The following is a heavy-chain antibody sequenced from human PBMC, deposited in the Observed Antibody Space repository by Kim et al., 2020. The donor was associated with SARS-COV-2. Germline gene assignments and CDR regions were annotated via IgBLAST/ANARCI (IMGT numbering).Heavy chain of an antibody. CDR3: ARGIAAAGTRYYYYYGMDV. V-gene: IGHV4-39*07. D-gene: IGHD6-13*01. CDR2: IYYSGST. CDR1: GGSISSSSYY. Sequence: SETLSLTCTVSGGSISSSSYYWGWIRQPPGKGLEWIGSIYYSGSTYYNPSLKSRVTISVDTSKNQFSLKLSSVTAADTAVYYCARGIAAAGTRYYYYYGMDVWGQGTTVTVSS. J-gene: IGHJ6*02.